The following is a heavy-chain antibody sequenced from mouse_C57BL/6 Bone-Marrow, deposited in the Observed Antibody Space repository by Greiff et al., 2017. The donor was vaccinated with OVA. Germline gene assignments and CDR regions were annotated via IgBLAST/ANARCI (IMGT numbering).Heavy chain of an antibody. Sequence: EVKVEESGGGLVQPGGSLKLSCAASGFTFSDYGMAWVRQAPRKGPEGVAFISNLAYSIYYAATVTGRFTISRENAKNTLYLEMSSLRSEDTAMYYCARVYYYGSSFWYFDVWGTGTTVTVSS. CDR3: ARVYYYGSSFWYFDV. CDR2: ISNLAYSI. CDR1: GFTFSDYG. V-gene: IGHV5-15*04. J-gene: IGHJ1*03. D-gene: IGHD1-1*01.